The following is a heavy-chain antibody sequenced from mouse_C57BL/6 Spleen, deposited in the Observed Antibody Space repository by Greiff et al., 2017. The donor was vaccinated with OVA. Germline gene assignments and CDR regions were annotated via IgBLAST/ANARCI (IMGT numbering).Heavy chain of an antibody. J-gene: IGHJ3*01. D-gene: IGHD1-1*01. CDR1: GFTFSDYG. CDR3: ARDYGSSYWFAY. CDR2: ISSGSSTI. V-gene: IGHV5-17*01. Sequence: EVKLMESGGGLVKPGGSLQLSCAASGFTFSDYGMHWVRQAPEKGLEWVAYISSGSSTIYYADTVKGRFTISRDNAKNTLFLQMTSRRSEDTAMYYWARDYGSSYWFAYWGQGTLVTVSA.